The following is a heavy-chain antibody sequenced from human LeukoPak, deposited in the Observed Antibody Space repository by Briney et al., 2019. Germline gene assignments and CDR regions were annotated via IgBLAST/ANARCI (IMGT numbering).Heavy chain of an antibody. CDR2: IYHSGST. D-gene: IGHD3-10*01. V-gene: IGHV4-4*02. J-gene: IGHJ4*02. CDR1: GGSISSSNW. CDR3: ARHYDSGSYPLDF. Sequence: SETLSLTCAVSGGSISSSNWWSWVRQPPVKGLEWIGEIYHSGSTNYNPSLKSRVTISVDKSKNQFSLKLSSVTAADTAVYYCARHYDSGSYPLDFWGQGTLVTVSS.